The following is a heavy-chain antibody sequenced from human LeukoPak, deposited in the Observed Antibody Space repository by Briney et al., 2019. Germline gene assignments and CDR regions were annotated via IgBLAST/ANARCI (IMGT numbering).Heavy chain of an antibody. CDR3: ARDEGSPGALDH. J-gene: IGHJ4*02. CDR2: AYFNGIT. Sequence: SATLSLTCTVSGVSITSHFWSWIRQSPGQGLEWIGYAYFNGITNYNPSLKSRVTISVDTSKNQFPLRLSSVTAADTAVYYCARDEGSPGALDHWGQGTLVTVSS. D-gene: IGHD3-10*01. V-gene: IGHV4-59*11. CDR1: GVSITSHF.